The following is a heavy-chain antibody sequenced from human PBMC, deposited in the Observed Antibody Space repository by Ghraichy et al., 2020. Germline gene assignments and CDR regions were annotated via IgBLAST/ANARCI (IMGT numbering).Heavy chain of an antibody. Sequence: ETLSLTCAASGFTFSSYAMSWVRQAPGKGLEWVSAISGSGGSTYYADSVKGRFTISRDNSKNTLYLEMNSLRAEDTAVYYCAKYYGSGSYYTDYYYYGLDVWGQGTTVTVSS. CDR1: GFTFSSYA. J-gene: IGHJ6*02. D-gene: IGHD3-10*01. V-gene: IGHV3-23*01. CDR2: ISGSGGST. CDR3: AKYYGSGSYYTDYYYYGLDV.